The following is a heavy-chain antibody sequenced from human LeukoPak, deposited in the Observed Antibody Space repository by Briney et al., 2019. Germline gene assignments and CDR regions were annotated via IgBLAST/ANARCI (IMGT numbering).Heavy chain of an antibody. CDR1: GFTVSSNS. J-gene: IGHJ4*02. Sequence: GGSLRLSCAASGFTVSSNSMSWVRQAPGKGLEWVSVIYSGGTTYYADSVKGRFTISRDTSKNTLSLQMNTLRPEDTAVYYCAKIKSTYDAYFDFWGQGTLVTVSS. CDR3: AKIKSTYDAYFDF. CDR2: IYSGGTT. D-gene: IGHD3-3*01. V-gene: IGHV3-53*01.